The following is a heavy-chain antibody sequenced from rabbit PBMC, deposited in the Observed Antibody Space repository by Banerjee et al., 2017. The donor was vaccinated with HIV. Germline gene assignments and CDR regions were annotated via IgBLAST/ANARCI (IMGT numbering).Heavy chain of an antibody. D-gene: IGHD8-1*01. CDR2: IAGGSSGFT. J-gene: IGHJ6*01. Sequence: EESGGDLVKPGASLTLTCTASGFSFSSSDYMCWVRQAPGKGLEWISCIAGGSSGFTYYASWAKGRFTISKTSSTTVTLQMTSLTAADTATYFCARDTGSSFSSYGMDLRGQGTLVTVS. V-gene: IGHV1S40*01. CDR1: GFSFSSSDY. CDR3: ARDTGSSFSSYGMDL.